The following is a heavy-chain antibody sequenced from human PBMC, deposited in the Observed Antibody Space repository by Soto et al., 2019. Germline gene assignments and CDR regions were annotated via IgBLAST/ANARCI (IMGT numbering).Heavy chain of an antibody. CDR3: AGQYSSSWGSVDY. V-gene: IGHV4-39*01. Sequence: SETLSLTCTVSGGSISSSSYYWGWIRQPPGKGLEWIGSIYYSGSTYYNPSLKSRVTISVDTSKNQFSLKLSSVTAADTAMYYCAGQYSSSWGSVDYWGQGTLVTVSS. CDR1: GGSISSSSYY. J-gene: IGHJ4*02. D-gene: IGHD6-13*01. CDR2: IYYSGST.